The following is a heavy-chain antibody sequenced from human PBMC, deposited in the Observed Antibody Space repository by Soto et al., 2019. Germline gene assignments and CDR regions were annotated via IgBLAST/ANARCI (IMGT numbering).Heavy chain of an antibody. J-gene: IGHJ3*01. CDR2: LYDLDGT. V-gene: IGHV3-53*01. D-gene: IGHD4-17*01. CDR1: GLTVSGKYY. Sequence: DVQLVESGGGLIQPGGSLRLSCAAFGLTVSGKYYMAWVRQAPGKGLEWLSGLYDLDGTYYADSVKGRFITSGDSSENIVYLQINDLRPDDTAVYYCASWHLREHAYDVWGQGTTVTVSS. CDR3: ASWHLREHAYDV.